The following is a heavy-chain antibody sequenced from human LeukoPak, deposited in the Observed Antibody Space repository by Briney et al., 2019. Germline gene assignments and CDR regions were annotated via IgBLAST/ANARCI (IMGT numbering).Heavy chain of an antibody. CDR2: INPNSGGT. V-gene: IGHV1-2*02. Sequence: ASVKVPCKASGYTFTGYYMHWVRQAPGQGLEWMGWINPNSGGTNYAQKFQGRVTMTRDTSISTAYMELSRLRSDDTAVYYCARDPVGRYYYYYYMDVWGKGTTVTVSS. J-gene: IGHJ6*03. CDR3: ARDPVGRYYYYYYMDV. D-gene: IGHD1-26*01. CDR1: GYTFTGYY.